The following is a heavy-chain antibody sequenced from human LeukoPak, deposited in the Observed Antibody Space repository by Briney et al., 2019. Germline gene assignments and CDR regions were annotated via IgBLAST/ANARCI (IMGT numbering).Heavy chain of an antibody. J-gene: IGHJ4*02. V-gene: IGHV4-39*01. CDR1: GGSISSSSYY. CDR3: ARRLVYFDY. D-gene: IGHD2-2*01. CDR2: IYYSGST. Sequence: WETLSLTCIVSGGSISSSSYYWGWIRQPPGKGLEWIGSIYYSGSTYYNPSLKSRVTISADTSKNQFFLKLSSVTAADTAVYYCARRLVYFDYWGQGTLVTVSS.